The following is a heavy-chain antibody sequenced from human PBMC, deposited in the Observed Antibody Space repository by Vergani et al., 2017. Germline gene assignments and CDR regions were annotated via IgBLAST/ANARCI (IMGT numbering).Heavy chain of an antibody. J-gene: IGHJ4*02. Sequence: VQLLESGGGLVQPGGSLRLSCAASGFTFSSFAMHWVRQAPGKGLEWVAVISYDGSNKYYADSVKGRFTISRDNSKNTLYLQMNSLRAEDTAVYYCAKAANYDILTGYSTIFDYWGQGTLVTVSS. CDR3: AKAANYDILTGYSTIFDY. CDR2: ISYDGSNK. V-gene: IGHV3-30*07. CDR1: GFTFSSFA. D-gene: IGHD3-9*01.